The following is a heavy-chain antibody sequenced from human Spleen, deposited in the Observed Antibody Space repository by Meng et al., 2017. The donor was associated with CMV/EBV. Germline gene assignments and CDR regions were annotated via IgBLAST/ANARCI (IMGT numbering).Heavy chain of an antibody. CDR1: GYTFTSYN. CDR3: ARWPRGGSGSEYDYYGMDV. D-gene: IGHD3-10*01. J-gene: IGHJ6*02. Sequence: ASVKVSCKASGYTFTSYNINWVRLATGQGLEWMGWMNPNSGGTNYAQKFQGRVTMTRDTSSSTGYMELSRLRSDDTAVYYCARWPRGGSGSEYDYYGMDVWGQGTTVTVSS. CDR2: MNPNSGGT. V-gene: IGHV1-2*02.